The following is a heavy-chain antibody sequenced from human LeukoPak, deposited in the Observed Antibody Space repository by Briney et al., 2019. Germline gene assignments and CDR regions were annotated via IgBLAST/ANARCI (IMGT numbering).Heavy chain of an antibody. CDR1: DYSISSGYY. D-gene: IGHD3-10*01. CDR3: ARYAGTYHFDY. J-gene: IGHJ4*02. Sequence: SETLSLTCVVSDYSISSGYYWGWIRQPPGKGLEWIGSIYHSGGNSYYNPSLKSRVTISVDTSKNQFSLKVSSVTAADTAVYHCARYAGTYHFDYWGQGTLVTVSS. V-gene: IGHV4-38-2*01. CDR2: IYHSGGNS.